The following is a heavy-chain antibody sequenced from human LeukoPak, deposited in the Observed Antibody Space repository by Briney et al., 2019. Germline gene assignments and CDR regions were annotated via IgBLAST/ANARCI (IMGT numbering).Heavy chain of an antibody. Sequence: ASVKVSCKASGYTFTGYYMHWVRQAPGQGLEWMGWINPNSGGTNYAQKFQGRVTMTRDTSISTAYMELSRLRPDDTAVYYCARVAAAGKYYYYGMDVWGQGTTVTVSS. V-gene: IGHV1-2*02. CDR2: INPNSGGT. J-gene: IGHJ6*02. D-gene: IGHD6-13*01. CDR1: GYTFTGYY. CDR3: ARVAAAGKYYYYGMDV.